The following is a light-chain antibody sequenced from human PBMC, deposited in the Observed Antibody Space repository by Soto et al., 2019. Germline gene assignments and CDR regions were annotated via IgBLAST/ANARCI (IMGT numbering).Light chain of an antibody. CDR1: SSDVGGYNY. CDR3: CSYAGSPRYV. J-gene: IGLJ1*01. Sequence: QSALTQPRSVSGSPGQSVTISCTGTSSDVGGYNYVSWYQQHPGKAPKVMIYDVSERPSGVPDRFSGSKPGNTAYLTISGIQAEDEADYYCCSYAGSPRYVFGTGTKLTVL. CDR2: DVS. V-gene: IGLV2-11*01.